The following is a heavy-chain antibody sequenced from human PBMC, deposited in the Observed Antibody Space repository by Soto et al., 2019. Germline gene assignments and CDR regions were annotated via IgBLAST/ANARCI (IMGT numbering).Heavy chain of an antibody. CDR3: ARVGYYDSRGYYGGDNWFDP. Sequence: QVQLQESGPGLVKPSQTLSLTCTVSGGSISSGDYYWSWIRHPPGKRLEWIGYIYYSGSTYYNPTLNSGVTISVDTSKNEFSLKLCSVTAADTAVYYWARVGYYDSRGYYGGDNWFDPWGQGTLVTVSS. CDR1: GGSISSGDYY. V-gene: IGHV4-30-4*01. D-gene: IGHD3-22*01. J-gene: IGHJ5*02. CDR2: IYYSGST.